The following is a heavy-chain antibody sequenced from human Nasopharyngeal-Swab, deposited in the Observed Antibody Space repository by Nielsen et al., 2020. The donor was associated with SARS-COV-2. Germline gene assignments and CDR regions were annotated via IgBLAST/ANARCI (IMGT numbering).Heavy chain of an antibody. D-gene: IGHD7-27*01. CDR1: GFTFSSYG. CDR3: ARGTGDPYYFDY. Sequence: LTRAASGFTFSSYGMHRVRQAPGKGLEWVAVIWYDGSNKYYADSVKGRFTISRDNSKNTLYLQMNSLRAEDTAVYYCARGTGDPYYFDYWGQGTLVTVSS. CDR2: IWYDGSNK. J-gene: IGHJ4*02. V-gene: IGHV3-33*01.